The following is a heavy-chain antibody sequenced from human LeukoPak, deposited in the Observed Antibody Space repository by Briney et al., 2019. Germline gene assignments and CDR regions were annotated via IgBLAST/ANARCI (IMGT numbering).Heavy chain of an antibody. CDR3: AKDDCTNGVCYFDY. V-gene: IGHV3-30*18. Sequence: GGSLRLSCAASGFTFSSYGMHWVRQAPGKGLEWVAVISYDGSNKYYADSVKGRFTISRGNSKNTLYLQMNSLRAEDTAVYYCAKDDCTNGVCYFDYWGQGTLVTVSS. D-gene: IGHD2-8*01. CDR2: ISYDGSNK. J-gene: IGHJ4*02. CDR1: GFTFSSYG.